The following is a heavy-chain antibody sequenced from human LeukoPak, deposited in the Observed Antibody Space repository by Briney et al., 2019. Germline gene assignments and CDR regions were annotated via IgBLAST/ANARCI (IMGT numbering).Heavy chain of an antibody. D-gene: IGHD1-1*01. V-gene: IGHV4-59*01. CDR1: GGSISSYY. Sequence: SETLSLTCTVSGGSISSYYWNWIRQPPGKGLEWIGYIYYSGSTNYNPSLKSRVTISVDTSKNQFSLKLSSVTAADTAVYYCARRPVAGTGYFDYWGQGTLVTVSS. CDR2: IYYSGST. CDR3: ARRPVAGTGYFDY. J-gene: IGHJ4*02.